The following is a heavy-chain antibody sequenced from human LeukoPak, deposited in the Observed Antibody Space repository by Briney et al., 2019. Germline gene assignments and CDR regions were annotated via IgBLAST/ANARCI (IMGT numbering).Heavy chain of an antibody. V-gene: IGHV3-74*01. D-gene: IGHD3-10*01. CDR3: ARYGMGSDTN. CDR1: GLTVSSYW. J-gene: IGHJ4*02. Sequence: GGSLRLSCAASGLTVSSYWMHWVRQAPGKGLVWVSRMSSGRSTSYADSVRGRFTISRDDAKNTLYLQMNSLRDEDTAVYYCARYGMGSDTNWGQGTQVTVSS. CDR2: MSSGRST.